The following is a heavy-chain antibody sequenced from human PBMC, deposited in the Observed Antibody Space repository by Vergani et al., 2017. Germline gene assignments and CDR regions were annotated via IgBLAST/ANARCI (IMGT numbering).Heavy chain of an antibody. CDR1: GFIFSDYV. CDR2: IWHDGSNE. V-gene: IGHV3-33*01. CDR3: ARDKSKRAPAVMGTYYYYMDV. J-gene: IGHJ6*03. D-gene: IGHD3-16*01. Sequence: QVQLVESGGGVVQPGKSLSLSCETSGFIFSDYVMHWVRQAPGKGLEWVAGIWHDGSNENYVDSVQGRFTISRDNSKNTLYLEMESLRVEDTAVYFCARDKSKRAPAVMGTYYYYMDVWGKGTKVTVSS.